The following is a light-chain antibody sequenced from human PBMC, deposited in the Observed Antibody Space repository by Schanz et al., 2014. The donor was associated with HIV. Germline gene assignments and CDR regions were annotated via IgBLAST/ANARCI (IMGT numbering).Light chain of an antibody. Sequence: EIVMTQSPATLSVSPGERATLSCRASQSVSSNLAWYQQKPGQAPRLLIYGASTRATGIPDRFRGSGSGTDFTLTISRLEPEDFAVYYCQQYGTSPLTFGGGTKVEIK. V-gene: IGKV3-20*01. CDR2: GAS. CDR1: QSVSSN. J-gene: IGKJ4*01. CDR3: QQYGTSPLT.